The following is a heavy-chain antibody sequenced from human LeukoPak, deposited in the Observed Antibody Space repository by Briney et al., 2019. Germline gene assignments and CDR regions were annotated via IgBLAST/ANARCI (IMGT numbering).Heavy chain of an antibody. J-gene: IGHJ5*02. Sequence: SETLSLTCTVSGGSISSYYWSWIRQPPGKGLEWIGYIYYSGSTNYNPSLKSRVTISADTSKNQFSLKLSSVTAADTAVYYCARATMIVVGNWFDPWGQGTLVTVSS. CDR3: ARATMIVVGNWFDP. CDR2: IYYSGST. D-gene: IGHD3-22*01. V-gene: IGHV4-59*01. CDR1: GGSISSYY.